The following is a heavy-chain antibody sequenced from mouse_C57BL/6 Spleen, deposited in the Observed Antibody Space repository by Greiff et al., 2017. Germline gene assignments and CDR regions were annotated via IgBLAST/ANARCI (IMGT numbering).Heavy chain of an antibody. CDR1: GYTFTSYW. Sequence: QLQQPGAELVKPGASVKLSCKASGYTFTSYWMQWVKQRPGQGLEWIGEIDPSDSYTNYNQKFKGKATLTVDTSSSTAYMQLSSLTSEDSAVYYCARGGYYGSSPYWYFDVWGTGTTVTVSS. D-gene: IGHD1-1*01. CDR2: IDPSDSYT. J-gene: IGHJ1*03. CDR3: ARGGYYGSSPYWYFDV. V-gene: IGHV1-50*01.